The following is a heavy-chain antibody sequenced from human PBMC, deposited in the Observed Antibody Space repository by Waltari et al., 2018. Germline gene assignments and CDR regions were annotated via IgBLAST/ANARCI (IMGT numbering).Heavy chain of an antibody. CDR1: GYTFTAYY. CDR2: INPNSGGT. D-gene: IGHD3-3*01. CDR3: ASPAGSGRYHDAFEI. V-gene: IGHV1-2*02. Sequence: QVQLVQSGAEVKKPGASVKVSCKASGYTFTAYYVHWVRQAPGQGLEWMGWINPNSGGTNYARNFQGRVTMTRDTSISTAYMELSRLRSDDTAVYYCASPAGSGRYHDAFEIWGQGTMVTVSS. J-gene: IGHJ3*02.